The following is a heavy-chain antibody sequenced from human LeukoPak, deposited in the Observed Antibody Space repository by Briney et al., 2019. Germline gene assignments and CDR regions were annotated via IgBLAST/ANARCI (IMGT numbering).Heavy chain of an antibody. CDR1: GGSISSSSYY. CDR3: ASGYSSSSFDY. Sequence: SETLSLTCTVSGGSISSSSYYWGWIRQPPGKGLEWIASIYYTESTYYDPSLKCRVTISVDTSRNQFSLRLNSVTAADTAVYYCASGYSSSSFDYWGQGALVTVSS. V-gene: IGHV4-39*01. CDR2: IYYTEST. D-gene: IGHD6-6*01. J-gene: IGHJ4*02.